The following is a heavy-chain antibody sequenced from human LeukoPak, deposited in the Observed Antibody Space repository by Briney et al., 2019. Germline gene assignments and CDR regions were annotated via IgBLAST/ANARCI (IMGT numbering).Heavy chain of an antibody. V-gene: IGHV4-34*01. D-gene: IGHD1-14*01. J-gene: IGHJ4*02. Sequence: SETLSLTCAVYGGSFSGYYWSWICQPPGKGLEWIGEINHSGSTNYNPSLKSRVTISVDTSKNQFSLKLSSVTAADTAVYYCARGRIRRTYFDYWGQGTLVTVSS. CDR2: INHSGST. CDR3: ARGRIRRTYFDY. CDR1: GGSFSGYY.